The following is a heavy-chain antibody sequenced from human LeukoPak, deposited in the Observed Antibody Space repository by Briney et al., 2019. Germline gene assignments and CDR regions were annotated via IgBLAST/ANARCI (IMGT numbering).Heavy chain of an antibody. V-gene: IGHV3-7*01. CDR2: IKQDESEK. D-gene: IGHD5-12*01. J-gene: IGHJ3*02. Sequence: GGSLRLSCAASGFTFSSYWMSWVRQAPGKGLEWVANIKQDESEKYYVDSVKGRFTISRDNAKNSLFLQMNSLRAEDTSMYYCARANGGYEGAFDIWGQGTLVTVSS. CDR3: ARANGGYEGAFDI. CDR1: GFTFSSYW.